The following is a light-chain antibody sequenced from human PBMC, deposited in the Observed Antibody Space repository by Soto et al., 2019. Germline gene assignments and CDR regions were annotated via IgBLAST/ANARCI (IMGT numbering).Light chain of an antibody. J-gene: IGKJ5*01. CDR1: QSVSGK. V-gene: IGKV3-15*01. Sequence: EVVMTQSPGTLSVSPGERAALSCRASQSVSGKLAWYQQKPGQAPRLLIYDASTRATGIPARFSGSGSGTEFTLTITSLQSEDFARYYCQQYNDWPITFGQGTRLEIK. CDR2: DAS. CDR3: QQYNDWPIT.